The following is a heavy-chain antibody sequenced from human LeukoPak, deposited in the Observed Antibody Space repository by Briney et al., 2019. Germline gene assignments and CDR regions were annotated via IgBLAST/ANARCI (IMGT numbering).Heavy chain of an antibody. CDR3: ARDRGYCSSTSCYAYDY. Sequence: EGSLRLSCAASGFTFSDYYMSWIRQAPGKGLEWVSYISSSGSTIYYADSVKGRFTISRDNAKNSLYQQMNSLRAEDTAVYYCARDRGYCSSTSCYAYDYWGQGTLVTVSS. CDR2: ISSSGSTI. J-gene: IGHJ4*02. V-gene: IGHV3-11*01. CDR1: GFTFSDYY. D-gene: IGHD2-2*01.